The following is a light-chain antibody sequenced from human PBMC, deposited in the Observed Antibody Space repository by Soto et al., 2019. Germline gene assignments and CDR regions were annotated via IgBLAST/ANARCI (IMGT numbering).Light chain of an antibody. CDR2: KAS. CDR3: QHYASFSGT. CDR1: QSISNY. J-gene: IGKJ1*01. Sequence: DIQMAHSPSSLSASVGDRVTITCRASQSISNYLNWYHLKPGKAPKLLIYKASTLETGVPSRFSGSGSRTEFTLTISSLQPDDFETYYCQHYASFSGTFGQGTKVDIK. V-gene: IGKV1-5*03.